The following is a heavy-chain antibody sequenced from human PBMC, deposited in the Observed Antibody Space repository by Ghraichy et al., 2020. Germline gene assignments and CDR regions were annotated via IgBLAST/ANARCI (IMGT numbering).Heavy chain of an antibody. V-gene: IGHV3-21*01. CDR3: ARDVRSSGTSGWYLDFDF. Sequence: GGSLRLSCGASGFTFRNYDMNWVRQAPGKGLEWVSSISGSSGKAYYPDSVRGRFTTSRDNTRDSLYLQMDGLRAEDTAVYYCARDVRSSGTSGWYLDFDFWGRGTLVTVSS. CDR2: ISGSSGKA. CDR1: GFTFRNYD. J-gene: IGHJ4*02. D-gene: IGHD6-19*01.